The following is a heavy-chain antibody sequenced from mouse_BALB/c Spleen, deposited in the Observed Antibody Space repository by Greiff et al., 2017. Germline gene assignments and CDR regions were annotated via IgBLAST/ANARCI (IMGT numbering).Heavy chain of an antibody. CDR3: ARRRSGITTSAMDY. CDR1: GYTFSSYW. Sequence: VKLQESGAELMKPGASVKISCKATGYTFSSYWIEWVKQRPGHGLEWIGEILPGSGSTNYNEKFKGKATFTADTSSNTAYMQLSSLTSEDSAVYYCARRRSGITTSAMDYWGQGTSVTVSS. J-gene: IGHJ4*01. V-gene: IGHV1-9*01. D-gene: IGHD2-4*01. CDR2: ILPGSGST.